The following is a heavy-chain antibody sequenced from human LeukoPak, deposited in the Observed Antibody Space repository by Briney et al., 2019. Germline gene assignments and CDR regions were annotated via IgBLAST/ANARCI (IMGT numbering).Heavy chain of an antibody. CDR1: GFTFSSYS. V-gene: IGHV3-21*04. J-gene: IGHJ4*02. Sequence: GGSLRLSCAASGFTFSSYSMNWVRQAPGKGLEWVSSISSSSYIYYADSVKGRFTISRDNSKNTLYLQMNSLRAEDTAVYYCAKGSSSSGWYPFDYWGQGTLVTVSS. CDR3: AKGSSSSGWYPFDY. CDR2: ISSSSYI. D-gene: IGHD6-19*01.